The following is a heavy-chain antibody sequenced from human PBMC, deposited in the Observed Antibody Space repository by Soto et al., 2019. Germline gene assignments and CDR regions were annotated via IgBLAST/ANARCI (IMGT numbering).Heavy chain of an antibody. Sequence: QIQLVQSGAEVKKPGASVKVSCKASGYTFTDHGISWVRQAPGQGLEWMGWISAYSDQTVYAQRFQGRFTMTTDKYTNTAYMERRSLTSDDTAVYYWAKDRPRLTQNFLDVYWGQGTLITVSS. CDR2: ISAYSDQT. CDR3: AKDRPRLTQNFLDVY. D-gene: IGHD3-16*01. V-gene: IGHV1-18*01. J-gene: IGHJ4*02. CDR1: GYTFTDHG.